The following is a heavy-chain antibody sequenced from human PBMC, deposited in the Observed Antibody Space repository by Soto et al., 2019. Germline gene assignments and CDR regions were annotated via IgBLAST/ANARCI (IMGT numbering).Heavy chain of an antibody. CDR3: AREDTANGGAFDI. CDR2: INPSGGST. Sequence: QVRLVQSGAEVKKPGASVKVSCTASGYTFISQYLNWVRQAPGQGLEWMGMINPSGGSTTYAQKFQGRGTMTRDTSTSTVYMELSSLRSEDSAVYSCAREDTANGGAFDIWGQGTMVTVSS. V-gene: IGHV1-46*01. D-gene: IGHD5-18*01. CDR1: GYTFISQY. J-gene: IGHJ3*02.